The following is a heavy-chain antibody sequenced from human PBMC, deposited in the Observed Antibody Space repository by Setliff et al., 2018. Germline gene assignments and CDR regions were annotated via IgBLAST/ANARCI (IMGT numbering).Heavy chain of an antibody. CDR2: IYYSGST. CDR3: ARRRSSAFYWYFDL. D-gene: IGHD6-25*01. Sequence: SETLSLTCTVSGDSISSGYYYWDWIRQPPGKGLEWIGSIYYSGSTYYNPSLKSRVTIFVGTSKNQFSLSLHSVTAADTAVYYCARRRSSAFYWYFDLWGLGTLVTVS. CDR1: GDSISSGYYY. V-gene: IGHV4-39*01. J-gene: IGHJ2*01.